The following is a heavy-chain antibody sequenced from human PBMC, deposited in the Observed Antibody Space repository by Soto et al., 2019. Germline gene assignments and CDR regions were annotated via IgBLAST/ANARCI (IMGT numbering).Heavy chain of an antibody. V-gene: IGHV3-23*01. CDR3: AKDEQQLDDAFDI. CDR1: GFTFSSYG. Sequence: GGSLRLSCAASGFTFSSYGMHWVRQAPGKGLEWVAAISGSGGSTYYADSVKGRFTISRDNSKNTLYLQMNSLRAEDTAVYYCAKDEQQLDDAFDIWGQGTMVTVSS. J-gene: IGHJ3*02. CDR2: ISGSGGST. D-gene: IGHD6-13*01.